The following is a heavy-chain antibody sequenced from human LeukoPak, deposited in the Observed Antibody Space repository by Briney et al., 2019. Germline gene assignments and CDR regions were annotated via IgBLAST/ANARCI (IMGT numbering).Heavy chain of an antibody. CDR1: GYTFTSYD. D-gene: IGHD2-2*02. CDR3: AREIVVVPAAIPWFDP. Sequence: ASVKVSCKASGYTFTSYDINWVRQATGQGLEWMGWMNPNSGNTGYAQKFQGRVTMTRNTSISTAYMELSSLRSEDTAVYYCAREIVVVPAAIPWFDPWGQGTLVTVSS. J-gene: IGHJ5*02. V-gene: IGHV1-8*01. CDR2: MNPNSGNT.